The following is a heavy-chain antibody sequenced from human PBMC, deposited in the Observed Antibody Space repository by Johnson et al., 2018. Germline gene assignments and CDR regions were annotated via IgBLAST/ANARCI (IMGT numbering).Heavy chain of an antibody. J-gene: IGHJ3*02. CDR2: ISGSGTTI. V-gene: IGHV3-11*04. CDR1: GFTFSDYY. CDR3: AREGYSSGRAGGCDI. D-gene: IGHD6-19*01. Sequence: QVQLVESGGGLVKPGGSLRLSCAASGFTFSDYYMSWIRQAPGKGLEWVAYISGSGTTIYHADSVKGRFTISRDNAKNTLYLQMNSVRPEDTAVYFWAREGYSSGRAGGCDIWGQGTIGTVSS.